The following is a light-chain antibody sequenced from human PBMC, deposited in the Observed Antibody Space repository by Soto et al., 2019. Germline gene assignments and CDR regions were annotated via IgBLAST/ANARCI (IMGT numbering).Light chain of an antibody. V-gene: IGKV3-15*01. Sequence: IVLTQSPGTLSVSPGXRXPVSWGASHSAASAVAWYQQKPGQAPRLLIYDASTRATGIPARFSGSGSATEFTLTISSLQSEDFAVYSCQQYRDWPLTFGGGTKVDIK. CDR1: HSAASA. CDR3: QQYRDWPLT. J-gene: IGKJ4*01. CDR2: DAS.